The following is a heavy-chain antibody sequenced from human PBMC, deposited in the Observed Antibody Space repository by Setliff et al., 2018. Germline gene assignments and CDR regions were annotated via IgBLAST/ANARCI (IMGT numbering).Heavy chain of an antibody. D-gene: IGHD3-3*01. CDR3: ARAPRLEWLLPTFDS. CDR2: VNPNSEAT. Sequence: ASVKVSCKASGYTFTNYHMHWVRQAPGQGLEWMGWVNPNSEATNHAEKFQGRVTMTTDTSTSTAYMELRSLRSDDTAVYYCARAPRLEWLLPTFDSWGQGTLVTVSS. CDR1: GYTFTNYH. V-gene: IGHV1-2*02. J-gene: IGHJ4*02.